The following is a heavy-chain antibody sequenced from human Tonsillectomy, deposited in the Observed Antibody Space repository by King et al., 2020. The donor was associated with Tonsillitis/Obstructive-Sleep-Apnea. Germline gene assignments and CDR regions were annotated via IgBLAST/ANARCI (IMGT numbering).Heavy chain of an antibody. Sequence: VQLVESGGGLVQPGGSLRLSCAASGFTFSSYWMSWVRQAPGKGLEWVANREQDGSEKYYVDSVKGRFAISRDNAKNSLYLQMNSLRAEDTAVYYCARDPDYAHYWGQGTLVTVSS. J-gene: IGHJ4*02. V-gene: IGHV3-7*03. CDR1: GFTFSSYW. CDR2: REQDGSEK. CDR3: ARDPDYAHY. D-gene: IGHD4-17*01.